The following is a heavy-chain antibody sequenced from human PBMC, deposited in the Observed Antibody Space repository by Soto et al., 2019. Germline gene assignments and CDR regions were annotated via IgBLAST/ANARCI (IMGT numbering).Heavy chain of an antibody. Sequence: QVPLVESGGDVVQPGRSLRLSCTASGSTLSTYDILWVRQAPGRGLEWVAHIVPDGSRAYYADSVKGRFTISRDNARNTVYLQLDSLSPEDTAVYHCVRGPSHGAFDIWGQGTLVTVSS. CDR1: GSTLSTYD. CDR2: IVPDGSRA. V-gene: IGHV3-30-3*01. J-gene: IGHJ3*02. CDR3: VRGPSHGAFDI.